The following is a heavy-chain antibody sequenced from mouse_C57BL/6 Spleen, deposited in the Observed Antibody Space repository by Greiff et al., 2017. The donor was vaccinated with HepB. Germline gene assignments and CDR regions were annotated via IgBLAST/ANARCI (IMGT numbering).Heavy chain of an antibody. J-gene: IGHJ4*01. D-gene: IGHD1-1*01. Sequence: EVMLVESGGGLVKPGGSLKLSCAASGFTFSDYGMHWVRQAPEKGLEWVAYISSGSSTIYYADTVKGRFTISRANAKNTLFLQMTSLRSEDTAMYYCARFYYGSSYGYAMDYWGQGTSVTVSS. CDR3: ARFYYGSSYGYAMDY. CDR2: ISSGSSTI. CDR1: GFTFSDYG. V-gene: IGHV5-17*01.